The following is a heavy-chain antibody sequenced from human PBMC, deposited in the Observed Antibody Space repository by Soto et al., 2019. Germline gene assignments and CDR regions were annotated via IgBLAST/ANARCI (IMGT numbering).Heavy chain of an antibody. J-gene: IGHJ5*02. D-gene: IGHD3-22*01. CDR3: ARLPHDCKKTSCYYAHP. CDR2: MYPGDSDT. V-gene: IGHV5-51*01. CDR1: GYDFNTNW. Sequence: PGESLKISCRGSGYDFNTNWFGWVRQLPGRGLEWVGIMYPGDSDTRLNPSLQGHVTLSADVTVSTAFLQWRTLKTSDSGMYFCARLPHDCKKTSCYYAHPWSHGTSATVSS.